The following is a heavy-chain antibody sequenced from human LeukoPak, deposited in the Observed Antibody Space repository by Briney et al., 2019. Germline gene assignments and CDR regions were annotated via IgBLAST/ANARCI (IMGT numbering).Heavy chain of an antibody. D-gene: IGHD1-26*01. CDR3: AKTMGAIDHDY. V-gene: IGHV3-23*01. CDR1: GFTFSGFA. Sequence: GGSLRLSCGASGFTFSGFAMTWVRQAPGKGLEWVSTISGSATSTFYADSVKGRFTISRDNAKTTLYLQMNSLRAEDTAEYYCAKTMGAIDHDYWGQGTLVTVSS. J-gene: IGHJ4*02. CDR2: ISGSATST.